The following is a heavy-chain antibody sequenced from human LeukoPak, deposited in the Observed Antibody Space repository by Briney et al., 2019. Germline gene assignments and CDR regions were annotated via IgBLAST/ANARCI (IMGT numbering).Heavy chain of an antibody. CDR3: ARGVLWYCSGGSCSFDP. D-gene: IGHD2-15*01. Sequence: GGSLRLSCAASGFTFSSYAMHWVRQAPGKGLEWVAVISYDGSNKYYADSVKGRFTISRDNFKNTLYLQMNSLRAEDTAVYYCARGVLWYCSGGSCSFDPWGQGTLVTVSS. CDR2: ISYDGSNK. CDR1: GFTFSSYA. V-gene: IGHV3-30-3*01. J-gene: IGHJ5*02.